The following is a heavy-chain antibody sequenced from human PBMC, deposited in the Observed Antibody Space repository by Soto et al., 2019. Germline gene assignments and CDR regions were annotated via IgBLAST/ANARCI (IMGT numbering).Heavy chain of an antibody. J-gene: IGHJ5*02. CDR3: ARLGGYYHSLDT. CDR1: GGSINNYY. Sequence: SETLSLTCTVSGGSINNYYWTWIRQPPGMGLEWIGYVYYTGTTSYNPSLKSRFTISIDGSKNQISLKLSSVTAGDTAFYYCARLGGYYHSLDTWGQGTLVTVSS. V-gene: IGHV4-59*08. D-gene: IGHD3-22*01. CDR2: VYYTGTT.